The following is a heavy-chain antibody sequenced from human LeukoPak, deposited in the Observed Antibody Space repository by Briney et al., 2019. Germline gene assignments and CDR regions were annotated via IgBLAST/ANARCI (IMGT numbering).Heavy chain of an antibody. CDR3: AREYYSSGSYYYFDY. CDR2: IYYSGST. D-gene: IGHD3-10*01. CDR1: GGSISSYY. V-gene: IGHV4-59*01. Sequence: PSETLSLTCTVSGGSISSYYWSWIRQPPGKGLEWIGYIYYSGSTNYNPSLKSRVTISVDTSKNQFSLKLSSVTAADTAVYYCAREYYSSGSYYYFDYWGQGTLVTVSS. J-gene: IGHJ4*02.